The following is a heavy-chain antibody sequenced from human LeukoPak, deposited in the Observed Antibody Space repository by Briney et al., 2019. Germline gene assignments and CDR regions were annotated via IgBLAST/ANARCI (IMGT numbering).Heavy chain of an antibody. CDR1: GSTFISYW. Sequence: GESLKISCKGSGSTFISYWIGWARQLPGKGLEWMGIICPGDSDTIYSPSFQGQVTMSVDKSSRTAYRQWRSLQASDTAMYYCARSAATFFHDSSGYFWAFDIWGQGTMLTVCS. D-gene: IGHD3-22*01. J-gene: IGHJ3*02. V-gene: IGHV5-51*01. CDR3: ARSAATFFHDSSGYFWAFDI. CDR2: ICPGDSDT.